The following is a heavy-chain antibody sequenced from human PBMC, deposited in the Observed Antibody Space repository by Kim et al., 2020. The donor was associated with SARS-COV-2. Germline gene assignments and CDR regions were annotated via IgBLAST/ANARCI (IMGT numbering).Heavy chain of an antibody. J-gene: IGHJ6*02. Sequence: GGSLRLSCAASGFTFSSYAMHWVRQAPGKGLEWVAVISYDGSNKYYADSVKGRFTISRDNSKNTLYLQMNSLRAEDTAVYYCAREVRIKGMDVWGQGTTVTVSS. CDR2: ISYDGSNK. D-gene: IGHD3-10*01. CDR1: GFTFSSYA. V-gene: IGHV3-30-3*01. CDR3: AREVRIKGMDV.